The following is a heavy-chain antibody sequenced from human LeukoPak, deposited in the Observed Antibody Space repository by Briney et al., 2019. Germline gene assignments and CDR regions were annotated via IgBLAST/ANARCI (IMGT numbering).Heavy chain of an antibody. J-gene: IGHJ6*03. D-gene: IGHD3/OR15-3a*01. CDR3: AREDWGYGHYYYYMDV. V-gene: IGHV4-4*07. CDR1: GGSISSYY. Sequence: KPSETLSLTCTVSGGSISSYYWSWIRQPAGKGLEWIGRIYTSGSTNYNPSLKSRVTMSVDTSKNQFSLKLSSVTAADTAVYYCAREDWGYGHYYYYMDVWGKGTTVTVSS. CDR2: IYTSGST.